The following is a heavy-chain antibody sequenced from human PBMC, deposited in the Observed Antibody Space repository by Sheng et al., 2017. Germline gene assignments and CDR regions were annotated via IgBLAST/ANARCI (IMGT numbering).Heavy chain of an antibody. J-gene: IGHJ6*02. CDR1: GVTFSNSL. D-gene: IGHD3-3*01. V-gene: IGHV3-48*04. CDR3: ARDTTIFGVNYGMDV. Sequence: EVQLLESGGDLVQPGGSLRVSCAASGVTFSNSLMSWVRQAPGKGLEWISYITTSGSMIKYADSVQGRFTISRDDAKNTLNLQMTGLRVDDTAVYYCARDTTIFGVNYGMDVWDQGP. CDR2: ITTSGSMI.